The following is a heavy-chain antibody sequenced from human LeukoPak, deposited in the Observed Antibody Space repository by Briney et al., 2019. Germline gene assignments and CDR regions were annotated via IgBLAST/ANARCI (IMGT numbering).Heavy chain of an antibody. J-gene: IGHJ4*02. CDR1: GGSISSYY. V-gene: IGHV4-59*12. Sequence: SETLSLTCTVSGGSISSYYWSWIRQPPGKGLEWIGYIYYSGSTYYNPSLKSRVTISVDTSKNQFSLKLSSVTAADTAVYYCARVGFGYCSGGSCYPLGFDYWGQGTLVTVSS. CDR2: IYYSGST. D-gene: IGHD2-15*01. CDR3: ARVGFGYCSGGSCYPLGFDY.